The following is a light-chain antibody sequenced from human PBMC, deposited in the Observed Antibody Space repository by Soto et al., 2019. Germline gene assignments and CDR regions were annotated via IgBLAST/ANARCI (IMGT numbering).Light chain of an antibody. CDR1: SSDVGGYNY. V-gene: IGLV2-14*01. CDR2: DVS. CDR3: SSYTSSSTLRV. Sequence: QSVLTQPASVSGSPGQSITISCTETSSDVGGYNYVSWYQQHPGKAPKLMIYDVSNRPSGVSNRFSGSKSGNTASLTISGLQAQDEADYHCSSYTSSSTLRVFGGGTKLTVL. J-gene: IGLJ2*01.